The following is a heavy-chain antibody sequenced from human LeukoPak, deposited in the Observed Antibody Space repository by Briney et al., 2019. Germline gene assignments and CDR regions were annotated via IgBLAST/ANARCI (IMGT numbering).Heavy chain of an antibody. D-gene: IGHD3-16*01. CDR1: GFTFSSYS. CDR3: ARGLRDYDYVWGSSYFDY. CDR2: ISSSSSYI. J-gene: IGHJ4*02. Sequence: GGSLRLSCAASGFTFSSYSMNWVRQASGKGLEWVSSISSSSSYIYYADSVKGRLTISRDNAKNSLYLQMNSLRAEDTAVYYCARGLRDYDYVWGSSYFDYWGQGTLVTVSS. V-gene: IGHV3-21*01.